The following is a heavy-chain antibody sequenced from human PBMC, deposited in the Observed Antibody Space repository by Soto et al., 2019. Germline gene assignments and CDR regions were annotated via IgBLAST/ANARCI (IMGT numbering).Heavy chain of an antibody. CDR2: IYYSGST. J-gene: IGHJ6*03. V-gene: IGHV4-39*01. D-gene: IGHD1-1*01. CDR1: GGSISGSSYY. Sequence: SETLSLTCTVSGGSISGSSYYWGWIRQPPGKGLEWIGTIYYSGSTYYNPSLKSRVTISVDTSKNQFSLNLSSVTAADTAVYYCARPLAGTSYYMDVWGKGTAVTVSS. CDR3: ARPLAGTSYYMDV.